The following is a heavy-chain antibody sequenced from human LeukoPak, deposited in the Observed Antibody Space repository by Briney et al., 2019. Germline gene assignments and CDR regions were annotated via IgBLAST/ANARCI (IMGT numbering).Heavy chain of an antibody. Sequence: ASVKLSCKASGYTFTNYGITWVRQAPGQGLEWMGWISAYNGNTNYAQKLQGRVTMTIDKTTSTAYMELRSLRSDDTAVYFCAKDPRSMIQAFDIWGQGTMVTVSS. J-gene: IGHJ3*02. D-gene: IGHD3-22*01. CDR1: GYTFTNYG. CDR2: ISAYNGNT. CDR3: AKDPRSMIQAFDI. V-gene: IGHV1-18*01.